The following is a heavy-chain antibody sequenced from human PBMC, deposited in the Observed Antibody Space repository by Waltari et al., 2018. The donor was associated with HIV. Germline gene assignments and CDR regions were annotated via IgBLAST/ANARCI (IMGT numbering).Heavy chain of an antibody. Sequence: QVQLVESGGGLVKPGGSLRLSCAASGFTLSDYYMTWIRQAPGKGLEWISYISNSGDIIYYADSVKGRFTISRDNAKNSLYLQMNSLRAEDTAVYYCARDRWYYFDTSDYFYDYWGQGTLVTVSS. CDR2: ISNSGDII. V-gene: IGHV3-11*01. D-gene: IGHD3-22*01. CDR1: GFTLSDYY. CDR3: ARDRWYYFDTSDYFYDY. J-gene: IGHJ4*02.